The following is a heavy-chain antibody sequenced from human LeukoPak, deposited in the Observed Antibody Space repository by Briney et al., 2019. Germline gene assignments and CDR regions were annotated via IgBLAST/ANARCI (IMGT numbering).Heavy chain of an antibody. V-gene: IGHV4-59*12. CDR1: GGSISSYY. Sequence: SETLSLTCTVSGGSISSYYWSWIRQPPGKGLGWIGYIYYSGSTNYNPSLKSRVTISVDTSKNQFSLKLSSVTAADTAVYYCARRGYSFWFDPWGQGTLVTVSS. CDR2: IYYSGST. J-gene: IGHJ5*02. CDR3: ARRGYSFWFDP. D-gene: IGHD5-18*01.